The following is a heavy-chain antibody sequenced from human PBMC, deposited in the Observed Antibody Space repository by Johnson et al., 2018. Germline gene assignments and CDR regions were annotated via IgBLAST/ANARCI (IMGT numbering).Heavy chain of an antibody. CDR1: GYTFTSYY. Sequence: VQLVETGAEVKKPGASVKVSCKASGYTFTSYYMHWVRQAPGQGLEWMGIINPSGGSTSYAQKFQGRVTMTRDMSTSTVYMELSSLRSEDTAVYYCAGGQGTMGYYYYGMDVWGQGTTVTVSS. CDR3: AGGQGTMGYYYYGMDV. CDR2: INPSGGST. D-gene: IGHD3-10*01. V-gene: IGHV1-46*01. J-gene: IGHJ6*02.